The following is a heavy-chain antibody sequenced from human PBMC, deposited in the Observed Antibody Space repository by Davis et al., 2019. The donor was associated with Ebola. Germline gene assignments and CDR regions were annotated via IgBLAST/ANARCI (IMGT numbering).Heavy chain of an antibody. J-gene: IGHJ4*02. Sequence: DSVTVSCKASGYTFTGYYMHWVRQAPGQGLEWMGRINPNSGGTNYAQKFQGRVTITRDTSASTAYMELSSLRSEDTAVYYCARDSSGWYYFDYWGQGTLVTVSS. CDR3: ARDSSGWYYFDY. D-gene: IGHD6-19*01. V-gene: IGHV1-2*06. CDR2: INPNSGGT. CDR1: GYTFTGYY.